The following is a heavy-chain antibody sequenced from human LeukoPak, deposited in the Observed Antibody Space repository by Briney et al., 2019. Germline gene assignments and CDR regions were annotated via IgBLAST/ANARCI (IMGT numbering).Heavy chain of an antibody. CDR1: GFSFSEYY. CDR2: LSSSGRYT. V-gene: IGHV3-11*03. D-gene: IGHD2-2*01. Sequence: GGSLRLSCAASGFSFSEYYMTWIRQAPGKGLEWVSNLSSSGRYTNYADSVRGRFTISRDNAKKSLYLQMNSLRAEDTAVYYCARHSEGPVNDASDIWGQGTKVTVSS. CDR3: ARHSEGPVNDASDI. J-gene: IGHJ3*02.